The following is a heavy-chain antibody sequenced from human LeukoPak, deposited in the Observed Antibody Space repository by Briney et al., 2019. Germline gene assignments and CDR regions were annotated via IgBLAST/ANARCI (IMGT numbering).Heavy chain of an antibody. V-gene: IGHV4-59*01. J-gene: IGHJ4*02. CDR1: GGSFSGYY. CDR3: ARGAGGYALD. D-gene: IGHD3-22*01. Sequence: SETLSLTCAVYGGSFSGYYWSWIRQPPGKGLEWIGYIYYSGSTNYNPSLKSRVTISVDTSKNQFSLKLSSVTAADTAVYYCARGAGGYALDWGQGTLVTVSS. CDR2: IYYSGST.